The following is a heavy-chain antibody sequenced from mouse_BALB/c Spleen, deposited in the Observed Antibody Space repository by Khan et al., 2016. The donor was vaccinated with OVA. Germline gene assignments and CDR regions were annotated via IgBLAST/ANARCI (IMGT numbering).Heavy chain of an antibody. J-gene: IGHJ1*01. CDR2: ILPGSGNT. Sequence: QVQLKQSGAELMKPGASVKISCKATGYTFRSYWLEWVKQRPGHGLEWIGEILPGSGNTNCTENFKGKATFTADTSSNTAYMQLSSLTSEDSAVYYCVRYGNHWYFDVWGAGTTVTVSS. D-gene: IGHD2-1*01. V-gene: IGHV1-9*01. CDR3: VRYGNHWYFDV. CDR1: GYTFRSYW.